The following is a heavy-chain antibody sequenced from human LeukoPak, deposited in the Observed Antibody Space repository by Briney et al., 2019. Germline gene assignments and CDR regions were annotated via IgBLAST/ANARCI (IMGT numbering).Heavy chain of an antibody. CDR1: GDSISSDTYH. V-gene: IGHV4-39*01. J-gene: IGHJ5*02. CDR2: VYYAGTI. Sequence: SETLSLTCTVSGDSISSDTYHWGWNRQPPGKGLQWIGSVYYAGTIYYNPSLKSRARTSVDTSKAQFYLKLFPVTAADTAMYYCARSGWPMGGFDPWGQGILVTVSS. CDR3: ARSGWPMGGFDP. D-gene: IGHD3-10*01.